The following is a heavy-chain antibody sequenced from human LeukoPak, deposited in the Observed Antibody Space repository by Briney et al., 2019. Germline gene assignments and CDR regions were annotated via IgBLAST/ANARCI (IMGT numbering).Heavy chain of an antibody. Sequence: SETLSLTCTVSGGSISSYYWSWIRQPPGKGLEWIGYIYYSGSTNYNPSLKSRVTISVDTSKNQFSLKLSSVTAADTAAYYCARAGLGGVTRPVDYWGQGTLVTVSS. CDR3: ARAGLGGVTRPVDY. CDR1: GGSISSYY. J-gene: IGHJ4*02. CDR2: IYYSGST. D-gene: IGHD3-16*01. V-gene: IGHV4-59*12.